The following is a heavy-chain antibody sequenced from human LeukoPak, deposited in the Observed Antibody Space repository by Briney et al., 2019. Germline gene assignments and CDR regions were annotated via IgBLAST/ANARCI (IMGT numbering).Heavy chain of an antibody. J-gene: IGHJ4*02. Sequence: PGGSLRLSCAASGFTFSSYTMNWVRQAPGKGLEWVSSISSSSSYIYCADSVKGRFTLSRDNAKNSLYLQMNSLRAEDTAVYYCARVRSWSGQEAYWGQGTLVTVSS. V-gene: IGHV3-21*01. CDR2: ISSSSSYI. CDR3: ARVRSWSGQEAY. D-gene: IGHD3-3*01. CDR1: GFTFSSYT.